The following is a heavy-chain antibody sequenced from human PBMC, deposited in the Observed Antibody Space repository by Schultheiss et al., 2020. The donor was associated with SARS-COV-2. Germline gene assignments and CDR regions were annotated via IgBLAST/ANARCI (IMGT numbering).Heavy chain of an antibody. D-gene: IGHD4-23*01. CDR1: GFTFGSYG. CDR2: INSGGTTR. V-gene: IGHV3-48*03. Sequence: GESLKISCAASGFTFGSYGMHWVRQAPGKGLEWVSYINSGGTTRNYAASVKGRFTISRDNSKNTLYLQMNSLRAEDTAVYYCATEGAATYGGNSMRWFDPWGQGNLVTVAS. J-gene: IGHJ5*02. CDR3: ATEGAATYGGNSMRWFDP.